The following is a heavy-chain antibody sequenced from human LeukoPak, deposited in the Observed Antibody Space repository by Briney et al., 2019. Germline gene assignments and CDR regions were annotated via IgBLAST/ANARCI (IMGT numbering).Heavy chain of an antibody. CDR3: ARDPGTAAGDDAFDI. D-gene: IGHD6-13*01. CDR2: IYYSGST. J-gene: IGHJ3*02. CDR1: GGSISSGGYY. Sequence: SETLPLTCTVSGGSISSGGYYWSWIRQHPGKGLEWIGYIYYSGSTYYNPSLKSRVTISVDTSKNQFSLKLSSVTAADTAVYYCARDPGTAAGDDAFDIWGQGTMVTVSS. V-gene: IGHV4-31*03.